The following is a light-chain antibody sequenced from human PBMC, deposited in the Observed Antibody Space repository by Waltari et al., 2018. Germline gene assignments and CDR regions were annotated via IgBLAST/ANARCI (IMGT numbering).Light chain of an antibody. V-gene: IGKV1-16*01. CDR3: LQYSSYPYS. J-gene: IGKJ2*03. CDR2: SAS. CDR1: QDISDY. Sequence: DIQVTQSPSSLSASVGDTVIITCRASQDISDYLNWFQQKPGKVPEVLIYSASSLESAVPARFSGNGSGTDFTLTISNLQPEDFADYYCLQYSSYPYSFGQGTKVEIK.